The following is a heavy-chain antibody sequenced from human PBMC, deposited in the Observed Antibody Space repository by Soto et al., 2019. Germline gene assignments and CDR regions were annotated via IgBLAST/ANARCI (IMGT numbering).Heavy chain of an antibody. V-gene: IGHV4-31*03. D-gene: IGHD3-10*01. CDR2: IYYSGNT. CDR1: GVSISSGGYY. CDR3: ARDVDGSGSSFDY. J-gene: IGHJ4*02. Sequence: QVQLQESGPGLVKPSQTLSLTCTVSGVSISSGGYYWTWIRQHPGKGLEWIGYIYYSGNTYYNPALKSRVTISVDKSKNQFSLKLSSVTAADTAVYYCARDVDGSGSSFDYWGQGTLVTVSS.